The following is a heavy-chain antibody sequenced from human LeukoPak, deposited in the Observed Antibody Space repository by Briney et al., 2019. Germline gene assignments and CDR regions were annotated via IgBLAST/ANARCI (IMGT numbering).Heavy chain of an antibody. D-gene: IGHD2-2*01. V-gene: IGHV3-21*01. Sequence: PGGSLRLSCAASGFTFSSYSMNWVRQAPGKGLEWVSSMSSSSSYIYYADSAKGRFTISRDNAKNSLYLQMNSLRAEDTAVYYCAGADLGYCSSTSCYAGAFDIWGQGTMVTVSS. CDR3: AGADLGYCSSTSCYAGAFDI. CDR2: MSSSSSYI. J-gene: IGHJ3*02. CDR1: GFTFSSYS.